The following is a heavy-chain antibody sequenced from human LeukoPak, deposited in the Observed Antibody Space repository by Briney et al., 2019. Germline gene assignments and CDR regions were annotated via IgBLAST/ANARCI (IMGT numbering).Heavy chain of an antibody. CDR1: GYTFTSYD. CDR2: MNPNSGNT. V-gene: IGHV1-8*01. Sequence: GASVKVSCKASGYTFTSYDINWVRQATGQGLEWMGWMNPNSGNTGYAQKFQGRVTMTRNTSISTAYMELSSLRSEDTAVYYCARGYSSGWYGYYYYGMDVWGQGTTVTVSS. D-gene: IGHD6-19*01. J-gene: IGHJ6*02. CDR3: ARGYSSGWYGYYYYGMDV.